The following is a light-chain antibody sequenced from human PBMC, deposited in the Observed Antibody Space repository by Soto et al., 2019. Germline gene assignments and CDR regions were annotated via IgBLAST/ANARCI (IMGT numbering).Light chain of an antibody. CDR3: QQYGSSPGLT. Sequence: EIVLTQSPGTLSLSPGERATLSCRASQSVSSSYLAWYQQKPGQAPRLLIYGASSRATGIPDRFSGSGSGTDFTLTISRLEPEDFAVYYCQQYGSSPGLTFGGGTRWISN. CDR1: QSVSSSY. CDR2: GAS. V-gene: IGKV3-20*01. J-gene: IGKJ4*01.